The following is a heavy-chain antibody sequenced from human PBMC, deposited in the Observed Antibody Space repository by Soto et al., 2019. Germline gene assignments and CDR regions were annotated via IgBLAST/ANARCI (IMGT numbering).Heavy chain of an antibody. CDR1: GFTFSSYG. CDR3: ANDFGSSSWAYYYGMDV. D-gene: IGHD6-13*01. V-gene: IGHV3-30*18. J-gene: IGHJ6*02. Sequence: PGGSLRLSCAASGFTFSSYGMHWVRQAPGKGLEWVAVISYDGSNKYYADSVKGRFTISRDNSKNTLYLQLNSLIAEDTAVYYCANDFGSSSWAYYYGMDVWGQGTTVTVSS. CDR2: ISYDGSNK.